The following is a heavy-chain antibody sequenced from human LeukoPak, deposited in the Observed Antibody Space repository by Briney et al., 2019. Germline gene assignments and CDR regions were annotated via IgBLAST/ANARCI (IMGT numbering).Heavy chain of an antibody. V-gene: IGHV3-21*04. CDR1: GFTFSSYS. Sequence: GGSLRLSCAASGFTFSSYSMNWVRQAPGKGLEWVSSISSSSSYIYYADSVKGRFTISRDNAKNSLYLQMNSLRAEDTAVYYCARASDIVVVVAATDWGQGTLVTVSS. D-gene: IGHD2-15*01. CDR2: ISSSSSYI. J-gene: IGHJ4*02. CDR3: ARASDIVVVVAATD.